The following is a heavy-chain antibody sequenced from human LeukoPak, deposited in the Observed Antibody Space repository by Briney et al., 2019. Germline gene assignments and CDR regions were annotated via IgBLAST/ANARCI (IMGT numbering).Heavy chain of an antibody. CDR1: GGSISSYY. J-gene: IGHJ4*02. V-gene: IGHV4-59*01. CDR2: IYYSGST. Sequence: SETLSLTCTVSGGSISSYYWSWIRQPPGKGLEWIWYIYYSGSTNYNPSLKSRVTISVDTSKNQFSLKLSSVTAADTAVYYCAGGAPAMGSTNRPPIDYWGQGTLVTVSS. D-gene: IGHD1-26*01. CDR3: AGGAPAMGSTNRPPIDY.